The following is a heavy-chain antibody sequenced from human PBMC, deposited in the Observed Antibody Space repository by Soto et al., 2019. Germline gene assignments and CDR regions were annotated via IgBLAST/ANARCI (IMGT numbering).Heavy chain of an antibody. Sequence: QVQLQASGPGLVKPSQTLSLTCTVSGGSISSDGYYWSWIRQHPGKGLEWIGYIYYSGSTYYNPSLKSPVTISVDTSKNQFSLNLSSVTAGDTDVYYCERGGGINWFDPWGQGTLVTVSS. J-gene: IGHJ5*02. V-gene: IGHV4-31*01. D-gene: IGHD3-16*01. CDR2: IYYSGST. CDR1: GGSISSDGYY. CDR3: ERGGGINWFDP.